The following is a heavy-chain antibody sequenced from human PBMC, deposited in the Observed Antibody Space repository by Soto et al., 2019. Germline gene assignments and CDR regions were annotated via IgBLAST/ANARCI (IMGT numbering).Heavy chain of an antibody. CDR2: IKQDESEK. V-gene: IGHV3-7*03. J-gene: IGHJ4*02. Sequence: PGGSLRLSCAASGFSFSRYWMNWVRQAQGKGLEWVANIKQDESEKYYVDSVKGRFTISRDNVKNSLYLQMNSLRAEDTAVYYCARDEGYCTSASCYTRLDYWGRGALVTVSS. CDR1: GFSFSRYW. CDR3: ARDEGYCTSASCYTRLDY. D-gene: IGHD2-2*02.